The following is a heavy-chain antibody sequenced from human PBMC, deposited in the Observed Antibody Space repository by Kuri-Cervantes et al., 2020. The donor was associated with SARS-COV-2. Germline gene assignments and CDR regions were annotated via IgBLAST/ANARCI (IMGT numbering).Heavy chain of an antibody. CDR3: AREGIAGPFDY. D-gene: IGHD6-13*01. J-gene: IGHJ4*02. V-gene: IGHV3-30-3*01. CDR2: ISYDGSNK. CDR1: GFTFSSYA. Sequence: GGSLRLSCAASGFTFSSYAMHWVRQAPGKGLEWVAVISYDGSNKYYADSVKGRFTISRDNSKNTLYLQMNSLGAEDTAVYYCAREGIAGPFDYWGQGTLVTVSS.